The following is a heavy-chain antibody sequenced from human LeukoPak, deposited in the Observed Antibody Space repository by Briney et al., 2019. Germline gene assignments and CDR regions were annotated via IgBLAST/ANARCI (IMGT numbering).Heavy chain of an antibody. D-gene: IGHD3/OR15-3a*01. V-gene: IGHV1-46*01. Sequence: ASVKVSCKASGYTFTSYYMHWVRRAPGQGLEWMGIINPSGGSTSYAQKFQGRVTMTRDMSTSTVYMELSSLRSEDTAVYYCARGTGLYYYYMDVWGKGTTVTVSS. CDR3: ARGTGLYYYYMDV. J-gene: IGHJ6*03. CDR1: GYTFTSYY. CDR2: INPSGGST.